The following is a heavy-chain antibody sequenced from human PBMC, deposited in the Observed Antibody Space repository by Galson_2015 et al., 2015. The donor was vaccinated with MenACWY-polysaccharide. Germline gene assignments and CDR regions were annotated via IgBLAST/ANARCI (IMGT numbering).Heavy chain of an antibody. D-gene: IGHD3-22*01. CDR2: ISYDASNK. CDR1: GFTFNSFA. Sequence: SLRLSCAASGFTFNSFAMHWVRQAPGKGLEWVALISYDASNKFYADSLKCRFTISRDNSRNTLYLQMDSLRAEDTALYYCARSHYDSGGWVLDPWGQGTLVTVSS. CDR3: ARSHYDSGGWVLDP. V-gene: IGHV3-30-3*01. J-gene: IGHJ5*02.